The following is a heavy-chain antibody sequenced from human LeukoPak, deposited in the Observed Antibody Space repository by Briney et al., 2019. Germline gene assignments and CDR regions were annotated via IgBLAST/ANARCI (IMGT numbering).Heavy chain of an antibody. Sequence: GGSLRLSCAASGFTFSNYGMHWVRQAPGKGLEWVAVILYDGSKEYYADFVKGRFTISRDKSNNTLFLQMNSLRLEDTAVYYCAKESSGGDFDYWGQGTLVTVSS. V-gene: IGHV3-30*18. D-gene: IGHD5-12*01. J-gene: IGHJ4*02. CDR2: ILYDGSKE. CDR3: AKESSGGDFDY. CDR1: GFTFSNYG.